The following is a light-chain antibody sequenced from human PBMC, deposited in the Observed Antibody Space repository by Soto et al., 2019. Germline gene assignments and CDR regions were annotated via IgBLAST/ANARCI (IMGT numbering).Light chain of an antibody. Sequence: DIQMTQSPSTLSASVGDRVAITCRASRNINNLLAWYQQKPGKAPKLLIYKASSLESGVPSRFSGSGSGTEFILTISSLQPDDFATYYCQRYYTFPLTFGGGTKVEIK. V-gene: IGKV1-5*03. CDR1: RNINNL. CDR3: QRYYTFPLT. CDR2: KAS. J-gene: IGKJ4*01.